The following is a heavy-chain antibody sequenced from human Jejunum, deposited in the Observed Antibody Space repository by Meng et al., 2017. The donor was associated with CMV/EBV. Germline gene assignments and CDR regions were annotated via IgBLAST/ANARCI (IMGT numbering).Heavy chain of an antibody. J-gene: IGHJ4*02. CDR3: ARTEISGWYPY. CDR2: ISTYTGNT. V-gene: IGHV1-18*04. D-gene: IGHD6-19*01. CDR1: GYTFRNYD. Sequence: SCKTYGYTFRNYDISWVRQAPGQGLEWMGWISTYTGNTNFAHKFQGRLTMTTDQYTGTAYMELRSLVSDDTAFYYCARTEISGWYPYWGQGSLVTVSS.